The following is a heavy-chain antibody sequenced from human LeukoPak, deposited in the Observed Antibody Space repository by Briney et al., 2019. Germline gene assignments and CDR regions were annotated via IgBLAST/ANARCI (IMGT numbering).Heavy chain of an antibody. CDR1: GYTFTSYD. Sequence: ASVKVSCKASGYTFTSYDINWVRQATGQGLEWMGWMNPNSGNTGYAQKFQGRVTITRNTSISTAYMELSSLRSEDTAVYYCARGLGPKHWETFYYYYYYCMDVWGKGTTVTVSS. J-gene: IGHJ6*03. CDR2: MNPNSGNT. CDR3: ARGLGPKHWETFYYYYYYCMDV. D-gene: IGHD2/OR15-2a*01. V-gene: IGHV1-8*03.